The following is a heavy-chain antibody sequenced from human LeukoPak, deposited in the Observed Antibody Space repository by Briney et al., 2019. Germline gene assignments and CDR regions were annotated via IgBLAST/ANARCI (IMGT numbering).Heavy chain of an antibody. CDR1: GFTFTSYS. V-gene: IGHV3-21*01. Sequence: PGGSLRLSCAASGFTFTSYSMNWVRQAPGKGLEWVSSITSSSTYIYYADSVRGRFTISRDNAKNSLYLQMNSLRAEDTAVYYCARDMGGYCSGGSCYSGWFDSWGQGTLVTVSS. D-gene: IGHD2-15*01. CDR3: ARDMGGYCSGGSCYSGWFDS. CDR2: ITSSSTYI. J-gene: IGHJ5*01.